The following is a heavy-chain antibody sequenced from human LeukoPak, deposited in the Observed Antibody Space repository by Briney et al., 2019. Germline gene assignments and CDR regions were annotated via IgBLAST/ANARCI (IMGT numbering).Heavy chain of an antibody. V-gene: IGHV4-59*12. Sequence: PSETLSLTCTVSGGSISGDHWNWIRQPPGKGLEWIGYIYYSGSTNYNPSLKSRATISIDTSKNQFSLKLTSVTAADTAVYYCARDYGDYIGALDIWGLGTMVTVSS. CDR2: IYYSGST. J-gene: IGHJ3*02. CDR1: GGSISGDH. D-gene: IGHD4-17*01. CDR3: ARDYGDYIGALDI.